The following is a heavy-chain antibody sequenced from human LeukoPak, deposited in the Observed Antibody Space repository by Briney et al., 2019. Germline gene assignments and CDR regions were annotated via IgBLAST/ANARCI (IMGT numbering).Heavy chain of an antibody. CDR1: GGTFSSYA. J-gene: IGHJ4*02. Sequence: SVKVSCKASGGTFSSYAISWVRQAPGRGLEWMGGIIPIFGTANYAQKFQGRVTITADKSTSTAYMELSSLRSEDTAVYYCAREIVATFLNWGQGTLVTVSS. CDR2: IIPIFGTA. V-gene: IGHV1-69*06. CDR3: AREIVATFLN. D-gene: IGHD5-12*01.